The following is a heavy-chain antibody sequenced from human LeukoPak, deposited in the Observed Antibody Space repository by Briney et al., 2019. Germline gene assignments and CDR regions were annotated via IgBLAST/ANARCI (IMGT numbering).Heavy chain of an antibody. J-gene: IGHJ4*02. CDR3: ARANPPKQLWLLDY. D-gene: IGHD5-18*01. V-gene: IGHV3-33*01. CDR2: IWYDGSNK. CDR1: GFTFSSYG. Sequence: GGSLRPSCAASGFTFSSYGMHWVRQAPGKGLEWVAVIWYDGSNKYYADSVKGRFTISRDNSKNTLYLQMNSLRAEDTAVYYCARANPPKQLWLLDYWGQGTLVTVSS.